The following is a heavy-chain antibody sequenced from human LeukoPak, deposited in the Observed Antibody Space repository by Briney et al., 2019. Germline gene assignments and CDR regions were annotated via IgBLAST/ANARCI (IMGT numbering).Heavy chain of an antibody. V-gene: IGHV3-33*01. CDR1: GFTFSSYG. D-gene: IGHD2-2*01. CDR2: IWYDGSNK. CDR3: ARDAYCSSTSCYFDY. J-gene: IGHJ4*02. Sequence: PGGSLRLPCAASGFTFSSYGMHWVRQAPGKGLEWVAVIWYDGSNKYYADSVKGRFTISRDNSKNTLYLQMNSLRAEDTAVYYCARDAYCSSTSCYFDYWGQGTLDTVSS.